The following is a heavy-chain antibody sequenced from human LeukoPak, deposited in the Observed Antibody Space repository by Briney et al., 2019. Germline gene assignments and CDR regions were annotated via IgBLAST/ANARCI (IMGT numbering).Heavy chain of an antibody. CDR2: IRSNTNSYAT. D-gene: IGHD3-10*01. CDR3: TREDGSGSYYSSFVY. Sequence: GGSLRLSCAASGFTFSGSAIHWVRQASGKGLEWVGRIRSNTNSYATAYAASVKGRFTISRDDSKNTAYLQMNSLKTEDTAVYYCTREDGSGSYYSSFVYWGQGTLVTVSP. CDR1: GFTFSGSA. J-gene: IGHJ4*02. V-gene: IGHV3-73*01.